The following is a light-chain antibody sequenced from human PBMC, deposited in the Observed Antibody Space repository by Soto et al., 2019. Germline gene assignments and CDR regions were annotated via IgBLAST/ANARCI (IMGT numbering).Light chain of an antibody. CDR1: QTISNW. CDR2: DAS. V-gene: IGKV1-5*01. Sequence: DIQMTQSPSTLSASVGDRVTITCRASQTISNWLAWYQQEPGKAPKLLIYDASSLRSGVPSRFSGSGFATDFTLTISSLQPDDFATYYCQQYSIYPYTFGQGTTLEIK. J-gene: IGKJ2*01. CDR3: QQYSIYPYT.